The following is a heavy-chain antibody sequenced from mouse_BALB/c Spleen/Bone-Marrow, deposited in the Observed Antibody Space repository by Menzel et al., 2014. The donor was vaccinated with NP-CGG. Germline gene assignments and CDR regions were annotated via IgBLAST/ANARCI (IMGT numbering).Heavy chain of an antibody. J-gene: IGHJ3*01. CDR3: TREGTFFAY. CDR1: GYTFTSYY. D-gene: IGHD3-3*01. CDR2: INPSNGGT. Sequence: VQLQQSGAELVKPGASVKLSCKSSGYTFTSYYMYWVKQRPGQGLEWIGGINPSNGGTNFNEKFKSKATPTVDKSSSTAYMQLSSLTSEDSAVYYCTREGTFFAYWGQGTLVTVSA. V-gene: IGHV1S81*02.